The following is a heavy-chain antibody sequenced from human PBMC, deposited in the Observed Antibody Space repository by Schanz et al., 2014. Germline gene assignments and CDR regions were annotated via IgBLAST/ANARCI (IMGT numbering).Heavy chain of an antibody. CDR3: AKYRGYYRVSGSYREREY. CDR2: IGVDGTTT. J-gene: IGHJ4*02. D-gene: IGHD3-10*01. Sequence: EVQLLESGGGLVQPGGSLRLSCLASGFAFSSYGMNWLRQAPGKGLEWVAVIGVDGTTTYYADSVKGRFTISRDNSKNTLYLQMNSLRPEDTAVYYCAKYRGYYRVSGSYREREYWGQGTLGTVSS. CDR1: GFAFSSYG. V-gene: IGHV3-23*01.